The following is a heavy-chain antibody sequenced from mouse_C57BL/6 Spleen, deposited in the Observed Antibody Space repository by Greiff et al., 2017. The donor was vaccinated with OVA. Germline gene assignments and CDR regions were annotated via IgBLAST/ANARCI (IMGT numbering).Heavy chain of an antibody. V-gene: IGHV1-42*01. Sequence: VQLKESGPELVKPGASVKISCKASGYSFTGYYMNWVKQSPEKSLEWIGEINPSTGGTTYNQKFKAKATLTVDKSSRTAYMQLKSLTSEDSAVYYCARSTGGFAYWGQGTLVTVSA. CDR1: GYSFTGYY. CDR3: ARSTGGFAY. D-gene: IGHD4-1*01. CDR2: INPSTGGT. J-gene: IGHJ3*01.